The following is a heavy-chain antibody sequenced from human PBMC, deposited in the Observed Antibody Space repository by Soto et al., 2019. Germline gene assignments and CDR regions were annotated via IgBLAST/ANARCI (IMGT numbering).Heavy chain of an antibody. CDR3: ARTGSGSTYSYYYGMDV. CDR1: GYTFTSYY. J-gene: IGHJ6*02. CDR2: INPSGGST. Sequence: GASVKVSCKASGYTFTSYYIHGVRQAPGQGLEGMGIINPSGGSTTYGQKFEDRVIMIRNTSTSTVYMELSSLSSEDTAVYYCARTGSGSTYSYYYGMDVWGQGTTVTVSS. V-gene: IGHV1-46*01. D-gene: IGHD2-15*01.